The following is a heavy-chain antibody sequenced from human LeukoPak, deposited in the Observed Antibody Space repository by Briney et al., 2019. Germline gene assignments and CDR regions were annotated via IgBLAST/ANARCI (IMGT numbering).Heavy chain of an antibody. CDR1: EFTFSSYW. V-gene: IGHV3-74*01. J-gene: IGHJ4*02. Sequence: SGGSLRLSCAASEFTFSSYWMHWVRQAPGKGLVWVSRINSDGSSSNYADSVKGRFTISRDNAKNTLYLQMNSLRAEDTAVYYCARSFSLDYFDSWGQGTLVTVSS. CDR3: ARSFSLDYFDS. CDR2: INSDGSSS. D-gene: IGHD3-16*01.